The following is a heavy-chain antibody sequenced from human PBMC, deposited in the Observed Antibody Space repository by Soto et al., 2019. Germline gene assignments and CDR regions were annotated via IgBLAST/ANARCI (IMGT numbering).Heavy chain of an antibody. CDR1: GGSINNNNYY. V-gene: IGHV4-39*01. J-gene: IGHJ5*02. CDR3: ARQSFARRLGNLLRGYLDP. D-gene: IGHD3-10*01. Sequence: PSETLSLTCSVSGGSINNNNYYWGWIRQPPGKGLDWIGSIYYSGSIYYNPSLKSRLTISLDTSKNQFSLRLSSVTAADTAVYYCARQSFARRLGNLLRGYLDPWGQGTLVTVS. CDR2: IYYSGSI.